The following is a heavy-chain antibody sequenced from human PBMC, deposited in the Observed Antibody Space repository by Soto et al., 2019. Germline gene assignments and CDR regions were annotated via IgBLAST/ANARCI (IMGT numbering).Heavy chain of an antibody. D-gene: IGHD3-3*01. V-gene: IGHV3-33*01. CDR2: IWYDGSNK. CDR3: ARVGQSYDFWSGSPDH. J-gene: IGHJ4*02. Sequence: QVQLVESGGGVVQPGRSLRLSCAASGFTFSSYGMHWVRQAPGKGLEWVAVIWYDGSNKYYADSVKGRFTISRDNSRNKLYLYMNSLRAQDTALYYCARVGQSYDFWSGSPDHRGQGTLVTVSS. CDR1: GFTFSSYG.